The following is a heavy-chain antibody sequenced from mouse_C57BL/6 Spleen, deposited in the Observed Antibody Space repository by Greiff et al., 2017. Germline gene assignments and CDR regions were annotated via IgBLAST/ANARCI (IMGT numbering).Heavy chain of an antibody. CDR1: GYTFTSYW. D-gene: IGHD4-1*01. J-gene: IGHJ4*01. V-gene: IGHV1-64*01. CDR2: IHPNSGST. Sequence: QVQLQQPGAELVKPGASVKLSCKASGYTFTSYWMHWVKQRPGQGLEWIGMIHPNSGSTNYNEKFKSKATLTVDKSSSPAYMQLSSLTSEDSAVYYCARATGFYAMDYWGQGTSVTVSS. CDR3: ARATGFYAMDY.